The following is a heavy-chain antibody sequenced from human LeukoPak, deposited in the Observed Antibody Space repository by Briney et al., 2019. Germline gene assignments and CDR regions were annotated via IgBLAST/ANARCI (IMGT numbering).Heavy chain of an antibody. CDR3: ARNSRGGFDY. D-gene: IGHD3-10*01. Sequence: PSETLSLTCAVSGYSISSSNWWGWIRQPPGKGLEWIGYIYYSGSTYYNPSLKSRVTMSVDTSKNQSSLKLSSVTAVDTAVYYCARNSRGGFDYWGQGTLVTVSS. CDR2: IYYSGST. V-gene: IGHV4-28*01. CDR1: GYSISSSNW. J-gene: IGHJ4*02.